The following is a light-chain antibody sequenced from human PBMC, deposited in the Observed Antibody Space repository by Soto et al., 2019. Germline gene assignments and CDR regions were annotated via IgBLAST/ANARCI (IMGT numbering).Light chain of an antibody. CDR2: KAS. CDR1: QSISTW. J-gene: IGKJ1*01. Sequence: DIQMSQSPSTLSATVKDRVTITCRASQSISTWLAWYQQEPGKAPKLLIHKASSLQSGVPSRFSGSGSGTDFTLTISSLHPDDFATYYCQQYNSYAPTCGQGTKG. CDR3: QQYNSYAPT. V-gene: IGKV1-5*03.